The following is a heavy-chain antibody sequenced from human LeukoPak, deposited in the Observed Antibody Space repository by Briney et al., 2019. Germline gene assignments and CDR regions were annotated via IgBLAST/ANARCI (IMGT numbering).Heavy chain of an antibody. V-gene: IGHV6-1*01. CDR3: AKTISSFTSRDAFDI. CDR1: GDSVSSNSAA. Sequence: SQTLSLTCAISGDSVSSNSAAWNWIRQSPSRGLEWLGRTYYRSQWYHDYAVSVKSRITINPDTSKSQFSPQLNSVTPEDTAVYYCAKTISSFTSRDAFDIWGQGTMVTVSS. CDR2: TYYRSQWYH. D-gene: IGHD6-19*01. J-gene: IGHJ3*02.